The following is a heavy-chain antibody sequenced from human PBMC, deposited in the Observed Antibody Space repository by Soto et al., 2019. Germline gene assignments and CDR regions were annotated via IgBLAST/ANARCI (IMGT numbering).Heavy chain of an antibody. Sequence: GASVKISCKASGAPFSSSAISWVRQAPGQGLEWMAGIIPIFGTANYAQKFQGRVTITADESTSTAYMELSSLRSEDTAVYYCARARNTENYYDSSGYGYNWFDPWGQGTLVTVSS. J-gene: IGHJ5*02. CDR3: ARARNTENYYDSSGYGYNWFDP. CDR2: IIPIFGTA. CDR1: GAPFSSSA. V-gene: IGHV1-69*13. D-gene: IGHD3-22*01.